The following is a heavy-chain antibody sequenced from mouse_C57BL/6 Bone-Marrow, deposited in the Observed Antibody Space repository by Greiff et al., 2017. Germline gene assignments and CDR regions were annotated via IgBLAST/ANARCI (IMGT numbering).Heavy chain of an antibody. D-gene: IGHD1-1*01. J-gene: IGHJ1*03. CDR3: ARDGSSFWYFDV. V-gene: IGHV1-54*01. CDR1: GYAFTNYL. CDR2: INPGSGGT. Sequence: VQLQQSGAELVRPGTSVKVSCKASGYAFTNYLIEWVKQRPGQGLEWIGVINPGSGGTNYNEKFKGKATLTADNSSSTAYMQLSSLTSEDSAVYFCARDGSSFWYFDVWGTGTTVTVSS.